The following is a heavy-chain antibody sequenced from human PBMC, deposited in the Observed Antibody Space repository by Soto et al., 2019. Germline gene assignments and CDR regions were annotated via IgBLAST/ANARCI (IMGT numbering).Heavy chain of an antibody. V-gene: IGHV3-33*01. CDR3: ARDVAYCSSTSCSTYYYYYGMDV. J-gene: IGHJ6*02. CDR2: IWYDGSNK. CDR1: GFTFSSYG. D-gene: IGHD2-2*01. Sequence: GGSLRLSCAASGFTFSSYGMHWVRQAPGKGLEWVAVIWYDGSNKYYADSVKGRFTISRDNSKNTLYLQMNSLRAEDTAVYYCARDVAYCSSTSCSTYYYYYGMDVWGQGTTVTVSS.